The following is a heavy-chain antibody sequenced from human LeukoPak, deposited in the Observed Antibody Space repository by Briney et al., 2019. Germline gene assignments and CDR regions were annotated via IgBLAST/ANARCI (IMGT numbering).Heavy chain of an antibody. CDR2: IYYSGST. CDR1: GGSISSYY. D-gene: IGHD3-10*01. V-gene: IGHV4-59*08. CDR3: ARWGPLNYYGSGSYLNWYFDL. J-gene: IGHJ2*01. Sequence: SETLSLTCTVSGGSISSYYWSWIRQPPGKGLEWIGYIYYSGSTNYNPSLKSRVTISVDTSKDQFSLKLSSVTAADTAVYYCARWGPLNYYGSGSYLNWYFDLWGRGTLVTVSS.